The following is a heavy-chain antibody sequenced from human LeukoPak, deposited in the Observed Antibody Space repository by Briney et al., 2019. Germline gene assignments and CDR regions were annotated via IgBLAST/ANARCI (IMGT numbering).Heavy chain of an antibody. J-gene: IGHJ6*03. V-gene: IGHV1-2*02. D-gene: IGHD3-22*01. CDR2: INPNSGGT. Sequence: GASLKVSCKASGYTFTGYYMHWVRQAPGQGLEWKGWINPNSGGTNYAQKFQGRVTMTRDTSISTAYMELRRLRSDETAVYYTPRTIVVAAALYYYYYMDVWGKGARVTVSS. CDR3: PRTIVVAAALYYYYYMDV. CDR1: GYTFTGYY.